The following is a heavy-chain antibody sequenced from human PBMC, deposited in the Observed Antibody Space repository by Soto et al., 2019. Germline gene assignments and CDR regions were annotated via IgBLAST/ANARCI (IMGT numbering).Heavy chain of an antibody. CDR2: INHSGST. D-gene: IGHD3-3*01. J-gene: IGHJ6*02. Sequence: PSETLSLTCAVYGGSFSGYYWSWIRQPPGKGLEWIGEINHSGSTNYNPSLKSRVTISVDTSKNQFSLKLSSVTAADTAVYYCARGETIRFLEWLGYKDYYYGMDVWGQGTTVTVSS. V-gene: IGHV4-34*01. CDR3: ARGETIRFLEWLGYKDYYYGMDV. CDR1: GGSFSGYY.